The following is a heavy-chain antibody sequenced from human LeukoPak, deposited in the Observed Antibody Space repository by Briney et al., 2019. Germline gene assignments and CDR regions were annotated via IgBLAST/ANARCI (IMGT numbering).Heavy chain of an antibody. J-gene: IGHJ4*02. Sequence: GRSLRLSCAASGFTFSSYGTHWVRQAPGKGLEWVAVISYDGSNKYYADSVKGRFTISRDNSKNTLYLQMNSLRAEDTAVYYCAKDYLRGWLQLPGGFDYWGQGTLVTVSS. V-gene: IGHV3-30*18. CDR2: ISYDGSNK. CDR3: AKDYLRGWLQLPGGFDY. CDR1: GFTFSSYG. D-gene: IGHD5-24*01.